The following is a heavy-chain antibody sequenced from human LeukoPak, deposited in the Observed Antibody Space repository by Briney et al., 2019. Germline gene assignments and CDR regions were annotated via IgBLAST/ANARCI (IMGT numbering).Heavy chain of an antibody. J-gene: IGHJ3*02. CDR3: AKLRFLEWFTPGAFDI. V-gene: IGHV3-23*01. CDR1: GFTVSNKY. D-gene: IGHD3-3*01. CDR2: ISGSGGST. Sequence: PGGSLRLSCAASGFTVSNKYMSWVRQAPGKGLEWVSAISGSGGSTYYADSVKGRFTISRDNSKNTLYLQMNSLRAEDTAVYYCAKLRFLEWFTPGAFDIWGQGTMVTVSS.